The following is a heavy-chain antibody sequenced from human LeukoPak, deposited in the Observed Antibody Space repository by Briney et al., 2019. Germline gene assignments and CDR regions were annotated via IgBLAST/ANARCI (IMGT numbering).Heavy chain of an antibody. V-gene: IGHV1-2*02. J-gene: IGHJ5*02. Sequence: ASVKVSCKASGYTFTGYYMHWVRQAPGQGLEWMGSINPNSGGTNYAQKFQGRVTMTRDMSTSTVYMELSSLRSEDTAMYYCARALPHRRLMDTTMEQHWFDPWGQGTLVTVSS. CDR1: GYTFTGYY. CDR2: INPNSGGT. CDR3: ARALPHRRLMDTTMEQHWFDP. D-gene: IGHD5-18*01.